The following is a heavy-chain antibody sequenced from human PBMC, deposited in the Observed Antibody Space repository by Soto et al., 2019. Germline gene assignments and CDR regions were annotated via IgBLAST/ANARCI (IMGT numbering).Heavy chain of an antibody. J-gene: IGHJ4*02. V-gene: IGHV3-33*01. Sequence: HPGGSLRLSCAASGFTFSSYGMHWVRQAPGKWLEWVAVIWYDGSNKYYADSVKGRFTISRDNSKNTLYLQMNSLRAEDTAVYYRARDFYSTAMALDYWGQGTLVTVSS. D-gene: IGHD5-18*01. CDR3: ARDFYSTAMALDY. CDR2: IWYDGSNK. CDR1: GFTFSSYG.